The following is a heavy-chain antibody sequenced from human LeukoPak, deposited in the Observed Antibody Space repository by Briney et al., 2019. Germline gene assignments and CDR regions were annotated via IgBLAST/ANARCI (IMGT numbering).Heavy chain of an antibody. Sequence: GGSLRLSCAASGFTFSSYSMNWVRQAPGKGLEWVSYISSSSSTIYYADSVKGRFTISRDNSKNTLYLQMNSLRAEDTAVYYCAKDYGDSSYYYYYYYMDVWGKGTAVTVSS. D-gene: IGHD4-17*01. J-gene: IGHJ6*03. CDR3: AKDYGDSSYYYYYYYMDV. V-gene: IGHV3-48*01. CDR2: ISSSSSTI. CDR1: GFTFSSYS.